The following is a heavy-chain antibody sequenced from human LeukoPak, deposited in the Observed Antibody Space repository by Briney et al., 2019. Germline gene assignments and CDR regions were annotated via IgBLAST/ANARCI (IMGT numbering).Heavy chain of an antibody. J-gene: IGHJ5*02. CDR1: GGSIRAYY. V-gene: IGHV4-59*01. Sequence: PSETLSLTCTVSGGSIRAYYWSWIRQPPGRGLECVGYIYYRGSTNCTPSPKSRVAISVDTSKNRFYLMLSSVTCADTAVYYCARGQRSYFRAVDAWGQGTLVTVSS. CDR2: IYYRGST. CDR3: ARGQRSYFRAVDA. D-gene: IGHD1-26*01.